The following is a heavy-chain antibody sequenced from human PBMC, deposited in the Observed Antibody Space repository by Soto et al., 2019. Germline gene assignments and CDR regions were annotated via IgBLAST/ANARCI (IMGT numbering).Heavy chain of an antibody. CDR1: GFTFSSYG. CDR2: IWYDGSNK. D-gene: IGHD4-17*01. Sequence: QVQLVESGGGVVQPGRSLRLSCAASGFTFSSYGMHWVRQARGKGLEWVAVIWYDGSNKYYADSVKGRFTISRDNSKNTLYLQMNSLRAEDTAVYYCASDFVYGEQTINDAFDIWGQGTMVTVSS. CDR3: ASDFVYGEQTINDAFDI. V-gene: IGHV3-33*01. J-gene: IGHJ3*02.